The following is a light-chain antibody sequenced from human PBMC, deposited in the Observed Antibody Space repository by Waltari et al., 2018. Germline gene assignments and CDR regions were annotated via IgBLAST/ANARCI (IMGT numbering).Light chain of an antibody. J-gene: IGKJ4*01. CDR1: QSVNNNY. CDR3: QQYGSSVLT. V-gene: IGKV3-20*01. Sequence: IVLTQSPGTLSLSTGERATLSCRASQSVNNNYLAWYQQKPGQSPRLLIYGASDRATGIPDRFSGSGSGTDFTLTISGLEPEDFAVYYCQQYGSSVLTFGGGTKVEI. CDR2: GAS.